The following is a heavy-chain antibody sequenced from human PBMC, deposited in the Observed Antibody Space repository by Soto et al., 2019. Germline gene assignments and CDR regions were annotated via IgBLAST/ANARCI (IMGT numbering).Heavy chain of an antibody. V-gene: IGHV3-74*01. J-gene: IGHJ5*02. CDR2: IHRDGSST. CDR3: ARAAVAGPYNWFDP. D-gene: IGHD6-13*01. Sequence: EVQLVESGGGLVHPGGSLRLSCAASGFTFSSYWMHWVRQAPGKGLVWVSRIHRDGSSTTYADSVKGRFTISRDNAKNTQYLQMNNLRAEDTAVYYCARAAVAGPYNWFDPWGQGTLVTVSS. CDR1: GFTFSSYW.